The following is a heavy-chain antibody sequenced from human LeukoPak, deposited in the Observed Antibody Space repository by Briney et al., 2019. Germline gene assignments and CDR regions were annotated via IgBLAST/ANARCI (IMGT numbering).Heavy chain of an antibody. CDR1: GGSISSYY. J-gene: IGHJ4*02. V-gene: IGHV4-59*01. CDR2: IYYSGST. Sequence: SETLSLTCTVSGGSISSYYWSWIRQPPGKGLEWVGYIYYSGSTNYNPSLKSRVTISVDTSKNPFSLKLSSVTAADTAVYYCARVAGGVWGVHGDLFDYWGQGTLVTVSS. CDR3: ARVAGGVWGVHGDLFDY. D-gene: IGHD3-10*01.